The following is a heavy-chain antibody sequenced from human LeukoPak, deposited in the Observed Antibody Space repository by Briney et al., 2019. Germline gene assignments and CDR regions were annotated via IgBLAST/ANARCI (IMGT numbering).Heavy chain of an antibody. V-gene: IGHV4-59*12. CDR3: ARDQNGYCSSTSCYTADYYYGMDV. D-gene: IGHD2-2*02. J-gene: IGHJ6*02. CDR2: IYYSGST. Sequence: SETLSLTCTVSGGSISSYYWSWIRQPPGKGLEWIGYIYYSGSTNYNPSLKSRVTISVDTSKNQFSLKLSSVTAADTAVYYCARDQNGYCSSTSCYTADYYYGMDVWGQGTTVTVSS. CDR1: GGSISSYY.